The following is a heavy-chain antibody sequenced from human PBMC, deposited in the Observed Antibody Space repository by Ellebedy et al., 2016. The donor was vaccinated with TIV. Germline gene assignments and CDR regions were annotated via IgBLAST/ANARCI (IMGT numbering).Heavy chain of an antibody. CDR1: GFTFHSFA. D-gene: IGHD7-27*01. J-gene: IGHJ3*02. Sequence: GESLKISCAASGFTFHSFAMHWVRQAPGKGPEWVAGISFDGNNKYYADSVKGRFTISRDKSKNTLYLQMNGLRAEDTAVYFCARAMRAGWGAFDIWGQGTMVSVSS. V-gene: IGHV3-30-3*01. CDR3: ARAMRAGWGAFDI. CDR2: ISFDGNNK.